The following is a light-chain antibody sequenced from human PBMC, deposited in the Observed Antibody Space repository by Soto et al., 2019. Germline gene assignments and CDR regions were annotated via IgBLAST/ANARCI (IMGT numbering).Light chain of an antibody. CDR2: LEGSGTY. CDR1: SGHSTYI. V-gene: IGLV4-60*02. J-gene: IGLJ3*02. CDR3: VTWDGNNWV. Sequence: QLVLTQSSSASASLGSSVKLTCTLNSGHSTYIIAWHQQQPGKAPRYLMKLEGSGTYDKGSGVPDRFSGSSSGADRYLTVSTLPFEDEADYYSVTWDGNNWVFGGGTKLTVL.